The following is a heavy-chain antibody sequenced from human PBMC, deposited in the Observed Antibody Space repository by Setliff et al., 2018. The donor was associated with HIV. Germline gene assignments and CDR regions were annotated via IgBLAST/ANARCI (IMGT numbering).Heavy chain of an antibody. Sequence: SETLSLTCTVSGGAISSISYCWGWIRQPPGKGLEWIGSLDYTGSTYYKPSLKSRVTISVDTSKNQFSLKLSSVTAADTAVYYCARHRSYGDYDPNWFDPWGRGTLVTVSS. CDR1: GGAISSISYC. J-gene: IGHJ5*02. CDR3: ARHRSYGDYDPNWFDP. CDR2: LDYTGST. V-gene: IGHV4-39*01. D-gene: IGHD4-17*01.